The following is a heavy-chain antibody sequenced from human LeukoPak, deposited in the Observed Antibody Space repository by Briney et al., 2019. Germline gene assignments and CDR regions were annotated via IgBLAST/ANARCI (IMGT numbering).Heavy chain of an antibody. CDR2: IKQDGSEK. J-gene: IGHJ6*03. CDR3: ARERGYSYGYYYYYMDV. V-gene: IGHV3-7*01. Sequence: PGGSLRLSCTASGFTFSITYMAWVRQAPGKGLEWVANIKQDGSEKYYVDSVKGRFTISRDNAKNSLYLQMNSLRAEDTAVYYCARERGYSYGYYYYYMDVWGKGTTVTVSS. D-gene: IGHD5-18*01. CDR1: GFTFSITY.